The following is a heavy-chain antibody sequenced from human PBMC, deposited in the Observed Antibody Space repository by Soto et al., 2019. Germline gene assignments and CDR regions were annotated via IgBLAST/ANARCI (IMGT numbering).Heavy chain of an antibody. D-gene: IGHD2-2*01. CDR3: GAYCSRTYCSDWFDP. V-gene: IGHV4-39*01. CDR1: GGSIGSSSYY. CDR2: LYYTGTT. J-gene: IGHJ5*02. Sequence: PSETLSLTCSVSGGSIGSSSYYFGWIRQPPGKGLEWIGSLYYTGTTYYNSSLKSRVTISADKSQNQFSLRLSSVTAADTAVYCCGAYCSRTYCSDWFDPWGQGTLVTVSS.